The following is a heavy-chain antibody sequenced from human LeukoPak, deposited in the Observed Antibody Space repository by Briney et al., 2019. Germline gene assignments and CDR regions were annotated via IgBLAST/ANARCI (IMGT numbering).Heavy chain of an antibody. Sequence: ASVKVSCKASGYTFTGYYMHWVRQAPGQGLERMGWINPNSGGTNYAQKFQGRVTMTRDTSISTAYMELSGLRSDDTAVYYCARGVAAAGTGDAFDIWGQGTMVTVSS. V-gene: IGHV1-2*02. D-gene: IGHD6-13*01. CDR3: ARGVAAAGTGDAFDI. J-gene: IGHJ3*02. CDR2: INPNSGGT. CDR1: GYTFTGYY.